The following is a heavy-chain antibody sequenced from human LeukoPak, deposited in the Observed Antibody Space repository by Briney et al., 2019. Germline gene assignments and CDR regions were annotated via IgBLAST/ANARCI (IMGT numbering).Heavy chain of an antibody. V-gene: IGHV3-66*04. J-gene: IGHJ6*02. CDR1: GITVNSSY. Sequence: GGSLRLSCAASGITVNSSYTSSVRQAPGKGLEWVSVAYSDGNTYYAGSVKGRFTISRDNSKNTLFLQMNSLRAEDTAVYYCARLFGSGWPGYFYYAMDVWGQGTTVAVSS. CDR2: AYSDGNT. CDR3: ARLFGSGWPGYFYYAMDV. D-gene: IGHD6-19*01.